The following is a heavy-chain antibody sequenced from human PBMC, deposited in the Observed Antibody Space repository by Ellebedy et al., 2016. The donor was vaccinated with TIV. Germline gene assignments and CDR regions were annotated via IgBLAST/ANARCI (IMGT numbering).Heavy chain of an antibody. D-gene: IGHD2-21*01. Sequence: SETLSLTXTVSGGSINSYCWSWIRQPPGKGLEWIGYIHYSGRTNYNPSLKSRVTISVDTSKNQFSLKLSSVTAADTAVYYCARRVVESNILSADNWFKPWGQGTLVTVSS. CDR3: ARRVVESNILSADNWFKP. CDR1: GGSINSYC. V-gene: IGHV4-59*13. J-gene: IGHJ5*02. CDR2: IHYSGRT.